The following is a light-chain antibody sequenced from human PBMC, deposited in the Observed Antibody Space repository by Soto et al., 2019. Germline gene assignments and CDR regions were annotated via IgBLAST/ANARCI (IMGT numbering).Light chain of an antibody. CDR1: SSDLGGSNY. CDR3: SSYTSSGSYV. J-gene: IGLJ1*01. V-gene: IGLV2-14*01. Sequence: QSALTQPASVSGSPGQSMTISCTGTSSDLGGSNYVSWYQQHPGKAPKLMIFEVTNRPAGVSNRFSGSNSGNTASLTISGLQAEDEADYYCSSYTSSGSYVFGTGTKLTVL. CDR2: EVT.